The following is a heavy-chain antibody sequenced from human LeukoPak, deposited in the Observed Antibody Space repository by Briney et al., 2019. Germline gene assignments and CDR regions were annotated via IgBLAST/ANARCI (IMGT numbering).Heavy chain of an antibody. CDR2: IIPIFGTA. J-gene: IGHJ6*02. Sequence: ASVNVSCKASGGTFSSYAISWVRQAPGQGLEWMGGIIPIFGTANYAQKLQGRVTITADESTSTAYMELSSLRSEDTAVYYCARLVYDSSGYYSYYYYGMDVWGQGTTVTVSS. CDR1: GGTFSSYA. CDR3: ARLVYDSSGYYSYYYYGMDV. D-gene: IGHD3-22*01. V-gene: IGHV1-69*13.